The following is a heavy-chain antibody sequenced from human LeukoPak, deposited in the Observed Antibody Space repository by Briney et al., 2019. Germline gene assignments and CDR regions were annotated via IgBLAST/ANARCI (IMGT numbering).Heavy chain of an antibody. Sequence: SETLSLTCAVYGGSFSGYYWSWIRQPPGKGLEWIGEINHSGSTNYNPSLKSRVTISVDTSKNQFSLRLTSVTAADTALYYCARGGFGSSTYYFEVDPWGQGTLVTVSS. CDR3: ARGGFGSSTYYFEVDP. CDR1: GGSFSGYY. D-gene: IGHD3-10*01. CDR2: INHSGST. J-gene: IGHJ5*02. V-gene: IGHV4-34*01.